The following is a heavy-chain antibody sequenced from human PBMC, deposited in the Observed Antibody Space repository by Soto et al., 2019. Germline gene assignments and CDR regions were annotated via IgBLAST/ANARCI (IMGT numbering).Heavy chain of an antibody. D-gene: IGHD3-22*01. CDR3: ARTITYYYDSSGYGGFDY. CDR1: GGTFSSYA. J-gene: IGHJ4*02. Sequence: QVPLVQSGAEVKKPGSSVKVSCKASGGTFSSYAISWVRQAPGQGLEWMGGIIPIFGTANYAQKFQGRVTITADESTSTAYMELSSLRSEDTAVYYCARTITYYYDSSGYGGFDYWGQGTLVTVSS. V-gene: IGHV1-69*01. CDR2: IIPIFGTA.